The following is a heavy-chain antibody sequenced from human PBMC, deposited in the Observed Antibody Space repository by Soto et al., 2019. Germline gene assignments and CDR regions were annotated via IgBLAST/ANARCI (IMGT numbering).Heavy chain of an antibody. CDR1: GFTFSNYW. CDR2: INSDGSKT. CDR3: VRVEGYDDNPHYNYYGMDV. V-gene: IGHV3-74*01. J-gene: IGHJ6*02. Sequence: GGSLRLSCAASGFTFSNYWMHWVRQAQGKGLVWISRINSDGSKTYYADSVEGRFTVSRDNTKNTLDLQMNSLRIEDTTVYYCVRVEGYDDNPHYNYYGMDVWGQGTTVTVSS. D-gene: IGHD3-3*01.